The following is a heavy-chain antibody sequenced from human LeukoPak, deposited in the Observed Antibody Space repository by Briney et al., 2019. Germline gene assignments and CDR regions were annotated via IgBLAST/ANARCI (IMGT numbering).Heavy chain of an antibody. CDR2: MSPNSGNT. V-gene: IGHV1-8*01. CDR1: GYTFTSYD. D-gene: IGHD3-22*01. J-gene: IGHJ4*02. Sequence: ASVKVSCKASGYTFTSYDINWVRQATGQGPEWMGWMSPNSGNTGYAQKFQGRVTMTRSTSMSTAYMELSSLRSEDTAVYYCARSLFYYDSSGYYPYYFDYWGQGTLVTVSS. CDR3: ARSLFYYDSSGYYPYYFDY.